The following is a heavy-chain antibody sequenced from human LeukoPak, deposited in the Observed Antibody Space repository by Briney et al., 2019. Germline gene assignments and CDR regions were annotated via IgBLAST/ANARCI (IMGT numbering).Heavy chain of an antibody. CDR3: ARDYLAWYFDL. V-gene: IGHV3-33*01. Sequence: PGRSLRLSCAASGFTFSSYGMHWVRQAPGKGLEWVAVIWYDGSNKYYADSVKGRFTISRDNSKNTLYLQMNSLRAEDTAVYYCARDYLAWYFDLWGRGTLVTVSS. J-gene: IGHJ2*01. CDR2: IWYDGSNK. CDR1: GFTFSSYG.